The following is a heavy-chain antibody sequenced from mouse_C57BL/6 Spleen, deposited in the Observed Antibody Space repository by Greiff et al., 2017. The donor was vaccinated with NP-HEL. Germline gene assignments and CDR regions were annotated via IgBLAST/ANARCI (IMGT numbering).Heavy chain of an antibody. J-gene: IGHJ2*01. CDR2: IWSGGST. Sequence: QVHVKQSGPGLVQPSQSLSITCTVSGFSLTSYGVHWVRQSPGKGLEWLGVIWSGGSTDYNAAFISRLSISKDNSKSQVFFKMNSLQADDTAIYYCARTPNLLPWCYFDYWGQGTTLTVSS. D-gene: IGHD1-1*02. CDR1: GFSLTSYG. V-gene: IGHV2-2*01. CDR3: ARTPNLLPWCYFDY.